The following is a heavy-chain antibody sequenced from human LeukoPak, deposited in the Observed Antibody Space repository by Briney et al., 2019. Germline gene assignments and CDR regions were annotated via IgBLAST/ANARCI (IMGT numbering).Heavy chain of an antibody. CDR3: ARGLQENLAWLQAFSAFDI. D-gene: IGHD5-12*01. CDR2: ISAYNGNT. V-gene: IGHV1-18*01. Sequence: ASVKVSCKASGYTFTSYGISWVRQAPGQGLEWMGWISAYNGNTNYAQKLQGRVTMTTDTSTSTAYMELRSLRSDDTAVYYCARGLQENLAWLQAFSAFDIWGQGTMVTVSS. CDR1: GYTFTSYG. J-gene: IGHJ3*02.